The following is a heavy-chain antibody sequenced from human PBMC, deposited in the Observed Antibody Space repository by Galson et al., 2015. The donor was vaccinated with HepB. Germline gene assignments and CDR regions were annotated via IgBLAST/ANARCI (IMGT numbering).Heavy chain of an antibody. CDR2: IIPIFGTA. V-gene: IGHV1-69*06. Sequence: SVKVSCKASGGTFSSYAISWVRQAPGQGLEWMGGIIPIFGTANYAQKFQGRVTITADKSTSTAYMELSSLRSEDTAVYYCARVSRYCSSTSCYNWNYVGWFDPWGQGTLVTVSS. D-gene: IGHD2-2*02. CDR1: GGTFSSYA. CDR3: ARVSRYCSSTSCYNWNYVGWFDP. J-gene: IGHJ5*02.